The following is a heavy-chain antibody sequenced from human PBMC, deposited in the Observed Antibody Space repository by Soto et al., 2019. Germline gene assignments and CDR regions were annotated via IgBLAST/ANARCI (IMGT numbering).Heavy chain of an antibody. CDR2: IYYSGST. V-gene: IGHV4-59*01. D-gene: IGHD3-22*01. Sequence: PSETLSLTCTVSGGSTSSYYWSWIRQPPGKGLEWIGYIYYSGSTNYNPSLKSRVTISVDTSKNQFSLKLSSVTAADTAVYYCARSYYYDSSGAATGYGMDVWGQGTTVTVS. CDR1: GGSTSSYY. CDR3: ARSYYYDSSGAATGYGMDV. J-gene: IGHJ6*02.